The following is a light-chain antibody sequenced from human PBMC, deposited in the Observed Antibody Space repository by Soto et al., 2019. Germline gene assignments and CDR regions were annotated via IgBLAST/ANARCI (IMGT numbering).Light chain of an antibody. J-gene: IGKJ4*01. Sequence: DIQMTQSPSSLSASVGDRVSITCRASQTVSIFLNWYQQKPGKAPKVLISGASSLQSGVPSRFDGSGSGTEFSLNISSLQPEDIATYYCQQSYSTPLTFGGGTKVEI. CDR3: QQSYSTPLT. V-gene: IGKV1-39*01. CDR1: QTVSIF. CDR2: GAS.